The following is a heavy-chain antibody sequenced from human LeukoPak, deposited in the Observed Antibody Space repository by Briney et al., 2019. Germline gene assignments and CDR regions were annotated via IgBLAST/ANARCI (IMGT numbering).Heavy chain of an antibody. CDR1: GFTVSSNY. CDR3: ASHYYDSSGYGY. D-gene: IGHD3-22*01. J-gene: IGHJ4*02. CDR2: IYSGGST. Sequence: GGSLRLSCAASGFTVSSNYMSWVRQAPGKGLEWVSVIYSGGSTYYADSVKGRFTISRDNSKNTLYLQMNSLRAEDTAVYYCASHYYDSSGYGYWGQGTLVTVSS. V-gene: IGHV3-53*01.